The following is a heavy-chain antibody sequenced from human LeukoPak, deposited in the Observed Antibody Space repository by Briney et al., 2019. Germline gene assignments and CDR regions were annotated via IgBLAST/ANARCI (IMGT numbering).Heavy chain of an antibody. D-gene: IGHD2-15*01. Sequence: GGSLRLSCAASGFTFSSYAMSWVRQAPGKGLEWVSAISGSGGSTYYADSVKGRFTISRDNSKNTLYLQMNSLRAEDTAVYYCARDIVVVVAATLGFDYWGQGTLVTVSS. J-gene: IGHJ4*02. V-gene: IGHV3-23*01. CDR1: GFTFSSYA. CDR3: ARDIVVVVAATLGFDY. CDR2: ISGSGGST.